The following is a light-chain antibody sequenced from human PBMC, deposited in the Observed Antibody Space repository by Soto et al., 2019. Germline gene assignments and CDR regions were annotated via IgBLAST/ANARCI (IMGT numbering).Light chain of an antibody. CDR1: QSVSSY. Sequence: EIVLTQSPATLSLSPGERATLSCRASQSVSSYLAWYQQKPGQAPRLLIYDASNRATGIPARFSGSGSGTDFTLTISSLEPEDFAVYYCEQLSNWPLTVGGGTKVEIK. CDR2: DAS. J-gene: IGKJ4*01. CDR3: EQLSNWPLT. V-gene: IGKV3-11*01.